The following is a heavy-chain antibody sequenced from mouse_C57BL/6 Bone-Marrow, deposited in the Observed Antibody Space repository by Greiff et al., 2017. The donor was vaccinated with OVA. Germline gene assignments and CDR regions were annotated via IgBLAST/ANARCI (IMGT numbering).Heavy chain of an antibody. Sequence: QVHVKQSGAELVRPGTSVKMSCKASGYTFTNYWIGWAKQRPGHGLAWIGDIYPGGGYTNYNEKFKGKATLTADTSSSTAYMQFSSLTSEDSAIYYCARDYGTGFDYWGQGTTLTVSS. J-gene: IGHJ2*01. CDR3: ARDYGTGFDY. V-gene: IGHV1-63*01. CDR1: GYTFTNYW. D-gene: IGHD1-1*01. CDR2: IYPGGGYT.